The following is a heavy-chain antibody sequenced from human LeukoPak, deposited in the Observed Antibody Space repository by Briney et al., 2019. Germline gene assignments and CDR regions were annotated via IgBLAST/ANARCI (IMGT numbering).Heavy chain of an antibody. J-gene: IGHJ3*02. V-gene: IGHV4-59*01. CDR1: GVSISSYY. D-gene: IGHD6-6*01. CDR2: TYYSGST. CDR3: ARGSIAARNDAFDI. Sequence: SETLSLTCTVSGVSISSYYWSWIRQPPGKGLEWIAYTYYSGSTDYNPSLKSRVTISVDTSKNQFSLKLSSVTAADTAVYYCARGSIAARNDAFDIWGQGTMVTVSS.